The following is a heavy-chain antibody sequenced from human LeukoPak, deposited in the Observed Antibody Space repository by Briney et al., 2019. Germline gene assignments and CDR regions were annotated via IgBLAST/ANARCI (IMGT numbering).Heavy chain of an antibody. CDR1: GGSISSSSYY. D-gene: IGHD6-19*01. V-gene: IGHV4-39*01. J-gene: IGHJ5*02. CDR2: IYYSGST. Sequence: PSETLSLTCTVSGGSISSSSYYWGWIRQPPGKGLEWIGSIYYSGSTYYNPSLKGRVTISVDTSKNQFSLKLSSVTAADTAVYYCAKELAVAGSGEGLSDPWGQGTLVTVSS. CDR3: AKELAVAGSGEGLSDP.